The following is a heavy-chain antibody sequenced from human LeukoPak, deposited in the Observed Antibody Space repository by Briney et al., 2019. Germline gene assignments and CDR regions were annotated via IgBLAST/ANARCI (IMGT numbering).Heavy chain of an antibody. Sequence: ASVKVSCKASGYTFTSYDINWVRQATGQGLEWMGWMNPNSGNTGYAQKFQGRVTITRNTSIITAYMELSSLRSEDTAVYHCARVWLEAFDIWGQGTMVTVSS. V-gene: IGHV1-8*03. D-gene: IGHD5-12*01. CDR2: MNPNSGNT. CDR1: GYTFTSYD. J-gene: IGHJ3*02. CDR3: ARVWLEAFDI.